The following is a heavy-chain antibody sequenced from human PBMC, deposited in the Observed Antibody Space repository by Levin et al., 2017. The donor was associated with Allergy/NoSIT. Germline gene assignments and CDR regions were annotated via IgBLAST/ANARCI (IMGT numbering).Heavy chain of an antibody. CDR1: GFTFNIYA. CDR3: AKSVPGWGGSGKYPRQHDS. CDR2: ISDDGRTT. D-gene: IGHD1-26*01. J-gene: IGHJ4*02. Sequence: LTCAASGFTFNIYAMNWVRQAPGKGLEWVSGISDDGRTTYYADSARGRFTVSRDNSRNTLYLQIDSLRAEDTAVYFCAKSVPGWGGSGKYPRQHDSWGQGTLVIVSS. V-gene: IGHV3-23*01.